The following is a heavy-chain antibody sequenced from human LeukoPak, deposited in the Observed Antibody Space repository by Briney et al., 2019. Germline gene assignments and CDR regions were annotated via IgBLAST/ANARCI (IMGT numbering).Heavy chain of an antibody. D-gene: IGHD1-14*01. J-gene: IGHJ4*02. V-gene: IGHV3-9*01. CDR2: ISWNSGSI. CDR1: GFTFDDYA. CDR3: ARGTLNIPGEHGAFDY. Sequence: AGGSLRLSCAASGFTFDDYAMHWVRQAPGKGLEWVSGISWNSGSIGYADSVRGRFTISRDNAKNSLYLQMNSLRAEDTAVYYCARGTLNIPGEHGAFDYWGQGTLVTVSS.